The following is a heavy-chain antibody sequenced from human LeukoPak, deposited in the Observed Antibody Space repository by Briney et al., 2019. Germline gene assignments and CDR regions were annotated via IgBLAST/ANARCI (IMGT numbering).Heavy chain of an antibody. D-gene: IGHD3-9*01. Sequence: PRASVKVSCKASGGTFSSYAISWVRQAPGQGLEWMGGIIPIFGTANYAQKFQGRVTITADESTSTAYMELSSLRSEDTAVYYCAGDWATYYDILTGSLYGYGFDPWGQGTLVTVSS. V-gene: IGHV1-69*13. CDR1: GGTFSSYA. CDR2: IIPIFGTA. J-gene: IGHJ5*02. CDR3: AGDWATYYDILTGSLYGYGFDP.